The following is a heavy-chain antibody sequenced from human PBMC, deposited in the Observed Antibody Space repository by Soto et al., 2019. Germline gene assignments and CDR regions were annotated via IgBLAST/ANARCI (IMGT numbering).Heavy chain of an antibody. D-gene: IGHD3-22*01. J-gene: IGHJ5*02. CDR1: GGSVSSGSYY. CDR3: ARNYDSSVTNWFDP. V-gene: IGHV4-61*01. CDR2: IYYSGST. Sequence: PSETLSLTCTVSGGSVSSGSYYWSWIRQPPGKGLEWIGYIYYSGSTNYNPSLKSRVTISVDTSKNQFSLKLSSVTAADTAVYYCARNYDSSVTNWFDPWGQGTLVTVSS.